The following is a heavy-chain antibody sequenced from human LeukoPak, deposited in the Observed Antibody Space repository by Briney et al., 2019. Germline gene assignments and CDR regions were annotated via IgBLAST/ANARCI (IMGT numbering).Heavy chain of an antibody. CDR1: GFTVSNEY. V-gene: IGHV3-53*01. CDR2: IYRDGST. Sequence: GASLRLSCAASGFTVSNEYMTWVRQAPGKGLEWLSVIYRDGSTYYANSVKGRFTISRDNSKNTVYLQMSSLRAEDTAVYYCAKIVVITGTDYFDYWGQGTLVTVSS. J-gene: IGHJ4*02. D-gene: IGHD3-22*01. CDR3: AKIVVITGTDYFDY.